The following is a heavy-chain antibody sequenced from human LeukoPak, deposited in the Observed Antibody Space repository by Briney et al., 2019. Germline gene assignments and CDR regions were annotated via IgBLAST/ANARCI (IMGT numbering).Heavy chain of an antibody. CDR1: GFTVSSNE. D-gene: IGHD2-2*01. CDR3: KTQLDCSSTSCYSLSGY. V-gene: IGHV3-38-3*01. J-gene: IGHJ4*02. CDR2: ISDGST. Sequence: SGGSLRLSCAASGFTVSSNEMSWVRQAPGKGLEWVSSISDGSTYYADSRKGRFTISRDNSKNTLHLQMNSLRAEDTAVYYCKTQLDCSSTSCYSLSGYWGQGTLVTVSS.